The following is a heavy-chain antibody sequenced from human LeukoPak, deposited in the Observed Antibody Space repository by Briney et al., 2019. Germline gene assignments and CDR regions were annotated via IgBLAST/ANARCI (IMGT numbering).Heavy chain of an antibody. J-gene: IGHJ3*02. CDR2: ISSSGSTI. D-gene: IGHD3-10*01. Sequence: GGSLRLSCAASGFTFSDYYMSWIRQAPGKGLEWVSYISSSGSTIYYADSVKGRFTISRDNVKNSLYLQMNSLRAEDTAVYYCATRAGAMVREQQGAFDIWGQGTMVTVSS. CDR3: ATRAGAMVREQQGAFDI. V-gene: IGHV3-11*04. CDR1: GFTFSDYY.